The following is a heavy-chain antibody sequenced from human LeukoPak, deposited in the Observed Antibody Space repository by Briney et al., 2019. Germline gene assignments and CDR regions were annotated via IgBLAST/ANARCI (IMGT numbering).Heavy chain of an antibody. D-gene: IGHD6-19*01. CDR2: IRYDGSNK. Sequence: GGSLRLSCAASGFTFSSYEMNWVRQAPGKGLEWVAFIRYDGSNKYYADSVKGRFTISRDNSKNTLYLQMNSLRAEDTAVYYCAKDALSSGWYEGHFDYWGQGTLVTVSS. J-gene: IGHJ4*02. CDR1: GFTFSSYE. V-gene: IGHV3-30*02. CDR3: AKDALSSGWYEGHFDY.